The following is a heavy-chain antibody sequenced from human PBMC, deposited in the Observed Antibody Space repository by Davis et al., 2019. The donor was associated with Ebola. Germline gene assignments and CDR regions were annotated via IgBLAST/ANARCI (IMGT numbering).Heavy chain of an antibody. CDR1: GFTFSRYS. Sequence: GGSLRLSCAASGFTFSRYSMNWVRQAPGKGLEWVSHITTTSTTLCADSVKGRFTISRDHAKSSLFLQMNSLRVEDTAVYYCFVNPLWGQGTLVTVSS. CDR3: FVNPL. J-gene: IGHJ1*01. CDR2: ITTTSTT. D-gene: IGHD6-6*01. V-gene: IGHV3-48*04.